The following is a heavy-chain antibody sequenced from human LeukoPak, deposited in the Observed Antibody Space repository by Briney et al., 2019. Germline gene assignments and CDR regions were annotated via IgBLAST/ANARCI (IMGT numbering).Heavy chain of an antibody. J-gene: IGHJ4*02. CDR1: DGSISSYY. D-gene: IGHD6-19*01. CDR2: CYTSGST. Sequence: SETLSLTCTVSDGSISSYYWSWIRQPAGKGLEWIGRCYTSGSTNYNPSLKSRVTISVDTSKNQFSLKLSSVTAADTAVYYCARRGYSSGWYVIGLDYWGQGTLVTVSS. V-gene: IGHV4-4*07. CDR3: ARRGYSSGWYVIGLDY.